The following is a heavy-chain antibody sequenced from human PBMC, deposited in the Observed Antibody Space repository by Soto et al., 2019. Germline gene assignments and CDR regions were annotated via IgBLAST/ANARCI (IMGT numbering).Heavy chain of an antibody. Sequence: QVQLQQWGAGLLKPSETLSLTCAVYGGSFSDFYWNCIRQPPGKWLEWIGEINHSGSTSYNPSLKSRVTISVDTSKNQISLKLTSVTAADTAVYYCARGPRVVWVVPTAQRDVFDIWGQGTMVTVSS. CDR1: GGSFSDFY. D-gene: IGHD2-2*01. CDR3: ARGPRVVWVVPTAQRDVFDI. J-gene: IGHJ3*02. V-gene: IGHV4-34*01. CDR2: INHSGST.